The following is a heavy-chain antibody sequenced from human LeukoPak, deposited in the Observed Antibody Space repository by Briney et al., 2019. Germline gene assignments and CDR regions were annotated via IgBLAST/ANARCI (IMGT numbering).Heavy chain of an antibody. CDR1: GFTFSSYA. D-gene: IGHD3-16*01. J-gene: IGHJ4*02. CDR3: AKGMITFGGVTAPFVY. CDR2: ISGSGGST. Sequence: PGGSLRLSCAAPGFTFSSYAMSWVRQAPGKGLEWVSAISGSGGSTYYADSVKGRFTISRDNSKNTPYLQMNSLRAEDTAVYYCAKGMITFGGVTAPFVYWGQGTLVTVSS. V-gene: IGHV3-23*01.